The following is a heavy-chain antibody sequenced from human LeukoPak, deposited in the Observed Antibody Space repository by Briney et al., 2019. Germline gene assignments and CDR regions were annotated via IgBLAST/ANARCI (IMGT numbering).Heavy chain of an antibody. Sequence: ASVKVSCKASGYTFTSYGISWVRQAPGQGLEWMGWISAYNGNTNYAQKFQGRVTMTRDTSTSTVYMELSSLRSEDTAVYYCARDPVGATLYYYYGMDVWGQGTTVTVSS. CDR1: GYTFTSYG. CDR2: ISAYNGNT. CDR3: ARDPVGATLYYYYGMDV. D-gene: IGHD1-26*01. J-gene: IGHJ6*02. V-gene: IGHV1-18*01.